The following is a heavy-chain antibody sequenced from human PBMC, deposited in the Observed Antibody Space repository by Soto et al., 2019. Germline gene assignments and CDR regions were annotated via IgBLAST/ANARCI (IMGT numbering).Heavy chain of an antibody. CDR1: GFTFTSSA. V-gene: IGHV1-58*01. CDR2: IVVGSGNT. D-gene: IGHD6-13*01. J-gene: IGHJ4*02. CDR3: AADPIAAAGTGFDY. Sequence: ASVKVSCKASGFTFTSSAVQWVRQARGQRLEGIGWIVVGSGNTNYAQKFQERVTITRDMSTSTAYMELSSLRSEDTAVYYWAADPIAAAGTGFDYWGQGTLVTVSS.